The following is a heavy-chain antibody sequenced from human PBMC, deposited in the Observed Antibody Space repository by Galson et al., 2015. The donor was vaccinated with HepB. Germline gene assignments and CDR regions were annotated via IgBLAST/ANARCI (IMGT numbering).Heavy chain of an antibody. CDR2: ISYDGSNK. CDR1: GFAFSSYA. CDR3: ARDPYVYYYDSSGHFDY. V-gene: IGHV3-30-3*01. J-gene: IGHJ4*02. Sequence: SLRLSCAASGFAFSSYAMHWVRQAPGKGLEWVAVISYDGSNKYYADSVKGRFTVSRDNSKDTLYLQMNSLRAEDTAVYYCARDPYVYYYDSSGHFDYWGQGTLVTVSS. D-gene: IGHD3-22*01.